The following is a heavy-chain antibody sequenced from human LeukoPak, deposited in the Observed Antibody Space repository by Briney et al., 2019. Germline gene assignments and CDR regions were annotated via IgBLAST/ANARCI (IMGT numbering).Heavy chain of an antibody. J-gene: IGHJ6*02. V-gene: IGHV4-39*01. Sequence: PSETLSLTCTVPGGSISSSSYYWGWIRQPPGKGLEWIGTIYYSGSTYYNPSLKSRVTISVDTSKNQFSLKLSSVTAADTAVYYCARRSTIFGVVTVAAGMDVWGQGTTVTVSS. D-gene: IGHD3-3*01. CDR1: GGSISSSSYY. CDR2: IYYSGST. CDR3: ARRSTIFGVVTVAAGMDV.